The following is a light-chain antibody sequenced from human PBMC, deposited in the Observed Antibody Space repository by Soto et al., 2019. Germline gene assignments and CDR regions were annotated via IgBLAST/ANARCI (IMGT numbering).Light chain of an antibody. CDR2: DAS. J-gene: IGKJ2*01. V-gene: IGKV3-11*01. Sequence: EIVLTQSPATLSLSPGERATLSCSASQSVSSSLAWYQQKPGQAPRLLIYDASNRATDIPARFSGSGSGTDFTLTINSLEPEDFAVYYCQQRSNWPLTFGQGTKLEIK. CDR1: QSVSSS. CDR3: QQRSNWPLT.